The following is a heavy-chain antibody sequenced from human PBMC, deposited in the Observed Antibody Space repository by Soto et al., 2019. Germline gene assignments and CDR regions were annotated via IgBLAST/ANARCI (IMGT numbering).Heavy chain of an antibody. D-gene: IGHD5-18*01. Sequence: EVQLAESGGGLVQPGGSLKLSCAASGFTFSGSAMHWVRQASGKGLEWVGRIRSKANSYATAYAASVKGRFTISRDDSKNTAYLQMNSLKTEDTAVYYCTNPQLYYGMDVWGQGTTVTVSS. CDR1: GFTFSGSA. CDR2: IRSKANSYAT. CDR3: TNPQLYYGMDV. J-gene: IGHJ6*02. V-gene: IGHV3-73*02.